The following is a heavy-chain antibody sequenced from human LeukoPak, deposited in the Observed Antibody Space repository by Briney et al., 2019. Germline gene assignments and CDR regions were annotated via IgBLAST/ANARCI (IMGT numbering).Heavy chain of an antibody. Sequence: GGSLRLSCAVSGFIDSSNYISWVRQAPGKGLEWVSVIYSGGSTYYADSVKGRFTISRDNSKNALYLQMNSLRAEDTAVYYCARVAYYLDYWGQGTLVTVSS. CDR1: GFIDSSNY. V-gene: IGHV3-53*01. J-gene: IGHJ4*02. CDR2: IYSGGST. CDR3: ARVAYYLDY.